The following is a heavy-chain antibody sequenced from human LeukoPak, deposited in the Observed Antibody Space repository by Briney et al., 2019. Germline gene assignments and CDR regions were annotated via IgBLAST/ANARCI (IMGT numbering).Heavy chain of an antibody. J-gene: IGHJ4*02. CDR3: VAVAGTRLAY. CDR1: GGSISNNY. D-gene: IGHD6-19*01. V-gene: IGHV4-59*08. CDR2: VYSTGST. Sequence: PSGTLSLTCNVSGGSISNNYWTWIRQPPGKGLEWIGYVYSTGSTNYNPSLKSRVTISVDTSKNQFSLKLSSVTAADTAVYYCVAVAGTRLAYWGQGTLVTVSS.